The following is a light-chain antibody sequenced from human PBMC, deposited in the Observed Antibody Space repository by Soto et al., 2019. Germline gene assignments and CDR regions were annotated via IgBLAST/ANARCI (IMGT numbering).Light chain of an antibody. V-gene: IGKV2-30*01. CDR3: MQGTHWPPT. Sequence: DVLHYSTPSLPTTLGRPASISRRSSQSLVYSDGNIFLDWFQQRPGQSPRRLIYNVSNRDSGVPDRFSGSGSGTDFTLKISRVEAEDVGVYYCMQGTHWPPTFGQRARLEIK. J-gene: IGKJ5*01. CDR1: QSLVYSDGNIF. CDR2: NVS.